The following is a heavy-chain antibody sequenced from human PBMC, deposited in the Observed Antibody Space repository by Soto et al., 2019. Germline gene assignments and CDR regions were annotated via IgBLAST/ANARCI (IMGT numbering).Heavy chain of an antibody. CDR3: ARQGRDYSNGYYYYGMDV. Sequence: GESLKISCKGSGYSFTSYWISWVRQMPGKGLEWMGRIDPSDSYTNYSPSFQGHVTISADKSISTAYLQWSSLKASDTAMYYCARQGRDYSNGYYYYGMDVWGQGTTVT. V-gene: IGHV5-10-1*01. CDR1: GYSFTSYW. CDR2: IDPSDSYT. D-gene: IGHD4-4*01. J-gene: IGHJ6*02.